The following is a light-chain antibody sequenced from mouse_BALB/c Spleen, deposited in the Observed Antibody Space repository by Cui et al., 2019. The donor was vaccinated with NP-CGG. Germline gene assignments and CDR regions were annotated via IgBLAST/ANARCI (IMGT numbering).Light chain of an antibody. CDR2: GTN. CDR1: TGAVTTSNY. Sequence: QAVVTQESALTTSPGETLTLTCRSSTGAVTTSNYANWVQEKPDHLFTGLIGGTNNRAPGAPARFSGSLIGDKAALTITGAQTEDEAIYFCALWYSNHWMFGGGTKLTVL. CDR3: ALWYSNHWM. J-gene: IGLJ1*01. V-gene: IGLV1*01.